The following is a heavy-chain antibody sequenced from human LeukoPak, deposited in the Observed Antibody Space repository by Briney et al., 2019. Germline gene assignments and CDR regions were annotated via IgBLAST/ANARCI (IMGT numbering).Heavy chain of an antibody. J-gene: IGHJ4*02. V-gene: IGHV3-30-3*01. D-gene: IGHD5-12*01. CDR3: ARVGYGGYGVGEFDY. CDR1: GFTFSIYA. Sequence: GGSLRLSCAASGFTFSIYAMHWVRQAPGKGLEWVAVISFDGSNKYYADSVKGRFTISRDSSKNTPYLQMNSLRPEDTAVYYCARVGYGGYGVGEFDYWGQGTLVTVSS. CDR2: ISFDGSNK.